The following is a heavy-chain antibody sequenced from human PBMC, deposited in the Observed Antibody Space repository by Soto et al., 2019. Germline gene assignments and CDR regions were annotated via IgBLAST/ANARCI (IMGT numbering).Heavy chain of an antibody. J-gene: IGHJ6*02. CDR2: IYYSGST. CDR3: SRAGIVSSIFGAPEDYYYGIDW. CDR1: GGSISSGDYY. Sequence: PSETLSLTCTVSGGSISSGDYYWSWIRQPPGKGLEWIGYIYYSGSTYYNPSLKSRVTISVDTSKNQFSLKLSSVTAADTAVYYCSRAGIVSSIFGAPEDYYYGIDWWGQAATVTVSS. D-gene: IGHD3-3*01. V-gene: IGHV4-30-4*01.